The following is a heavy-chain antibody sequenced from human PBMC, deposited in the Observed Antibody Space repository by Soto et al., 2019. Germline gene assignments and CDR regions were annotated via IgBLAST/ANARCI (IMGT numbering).Heavy chain of an antibody. J-gene: IGHJ4*02. V-gene: IGHV1-18*01. CDR2: ISTYKGNT. CDR3: ARRLYGDYDY. D-gene: IGHD4-17*01. CDR1: GYSFTTSG. Sequence: QAQLVQSGAEVKEPGASVKVSCKASGYSFTTSGITWVRQAPGQGLEWMGWISTYKGNTNYAQNLQDRVTLTTDTSTSTAYMELRSLRSDDTAVYYCARRLYGDYDYWGQGTLVTVSS.